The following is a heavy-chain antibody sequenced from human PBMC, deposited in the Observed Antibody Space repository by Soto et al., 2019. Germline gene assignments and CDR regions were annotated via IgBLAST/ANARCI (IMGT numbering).Heavy chain of an antibody. D-gene: IGHD3-3*02. CDR2: MRANSGDT. CDR1: GAIFTNFD. CDR3: ARYIYGQGFKA. J-gene: IGHJ5*02. V-gene: IGHV1-8*01. Sequence: QVKLVQPGAEVRKPGASVKVSCKASGAIFTNFDFNWLRQATGQGLEWIGWMRANSGDTGHDQKFQGRVSMTRDTSMSTAYMELSSLRAEDTAVYYCARYIYGQGFKAWGQGTLVFVSS.